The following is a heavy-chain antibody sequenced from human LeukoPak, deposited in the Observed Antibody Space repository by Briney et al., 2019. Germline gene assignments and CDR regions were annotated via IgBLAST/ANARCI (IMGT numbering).Heavy chain of an antibody. J-gene: IGHJ6*03. Sequence: ASVKVSCKASGYTFTSYGISWVRQAPGQGLEWMGWISAYNGNTNYAQKLQGRVTMTTDTSTSTAYMELRSLRSDDTAVYYCARLTWIQLLPPYYYYMGVWGKGTTVTVSS. D-gene: IGHD5-18*01. V-gene: IGHV1-18*01. CDR2: ISAYNGNT. CDR1: GYTFTSYG. CDR3: ARLTWIQLLPPYYYYMGV.